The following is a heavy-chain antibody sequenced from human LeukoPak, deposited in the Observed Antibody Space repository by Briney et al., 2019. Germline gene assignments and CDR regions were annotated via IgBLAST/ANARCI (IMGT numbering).Heavy chain of an antibody. Sequence: QTGGSLRLSCAASGFTFSRHGMHWVRQAPGKGLEWVAVISYDGSDKYYADSVKGRFTISRDTSKNTLYLRMNSLRAEDTAVYSCAKDLGSGYNSFDYWGQGTLVTVSS. J-gene: IGHJ4*02. D-gene: IGHD1-1*01. CDR2: ISYDGSDK. CDR3: AKDLGSGYNSFDY. V-gene: IGHV3-30*18. CDR1: GFTFSRHG.